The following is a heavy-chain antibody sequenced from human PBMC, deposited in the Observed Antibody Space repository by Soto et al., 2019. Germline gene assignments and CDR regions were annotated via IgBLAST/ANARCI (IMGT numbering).Heavy chain of an antibody. J-gene: IGHJ4*02. CDR2: LRWNSGTI. Sequence: EVQLVESGGGLVQPGKSLRLSCAASGFTFDDYAMHWVRQVPGKGLEWVSGLRWNSGTIDYAASVKGRFTISRDNAKNSLHLQMNSLKPEDTAFYYCAKAESSGWYYSLDYWGQGTLVTVSS. V-gene: IGHV3-9*01. D-gene: IGHD6-19*01. CDR1: GFTFDDYA. CDR3: AKAESSGWYYSLDY.